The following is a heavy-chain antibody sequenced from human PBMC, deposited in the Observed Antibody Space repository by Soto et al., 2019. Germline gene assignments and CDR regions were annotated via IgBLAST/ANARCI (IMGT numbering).Heavy chain of an antibody. CDR3: ATDRDGSGSHYFDS. CDR2: INSNSGGA. Sequence: QVQLVQSGAEVKKPGASVKVSCKASGYSLTGYYIHWVRQAPGQGLEWMGGINSNSGGAKYAQKFQGRVTMTRDTSISTAYMEVSRLTSDDTATFYCATDRDGSGSHYFDSWGQGTLVTVSS. CDR1: GYSLTGYY. D-gene: IGHD3-10*01. V-gene: IGHV1-2*02. J-gene: IGHJ4*02.